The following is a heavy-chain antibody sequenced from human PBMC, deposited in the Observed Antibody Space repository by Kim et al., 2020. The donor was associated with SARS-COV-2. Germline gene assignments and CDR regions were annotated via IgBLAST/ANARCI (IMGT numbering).Heavy chain of an antibody. J-gene: IGHJ4*02. CDR1: GYTFTGYY. CDR2: INPNSGGT. D-gene: IGHD3-22*01. V-gene: IGHV1-2*02. Sequence: ASVKVSCKASGYTFTGYYMHWVRQAPGQGLEWMGWINPNSGGTNYAQKFQGRVTMTRDTSISTAYMELSRLRSDDTAVYYCARERVGRSLKFYYDSSGYYYSSFDYWGQGTLVTVSS. CDR3: ARERVGRSLKFYYDSSGYYYSSFDY.